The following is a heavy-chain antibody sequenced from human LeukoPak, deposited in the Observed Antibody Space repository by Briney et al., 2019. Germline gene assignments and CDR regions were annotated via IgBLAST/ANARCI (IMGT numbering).Heavy chain of an antibody. D-gene: IGHD3-22*01. Sequence: SVKVSCKASGGTFSSYAISWVRQAPGQGLEWMGRIIPIFGTANYAQKFQGRGTITTDESTSTAYMELSSLRSEDTAVYYCARDPPSDAYYYDSSGYYFAFDIWGQGTMVTVSS. CDR2: IIPIFGTA. J-gene: IGHJ3*02. CDR1: GGTFSSYA. CDR3: ARDPPSDAYYYDSSGYYFAFDI. V-gene: IGHV1-69*05.